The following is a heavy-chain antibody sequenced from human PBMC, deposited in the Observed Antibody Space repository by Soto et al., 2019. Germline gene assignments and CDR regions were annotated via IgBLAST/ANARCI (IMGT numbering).Heavy chain of an antibody. D-gene: IGHD6-19*01. V-gene: IGHV1-69*13. J-gene: IGHJ4*01. CDR3: ARHPGQWLYYSDY. CDR1: GATFNFYA. CDR2: VVPHSGTA. Sequence: GASVKVSCKSSGATFNFYAISWVRQAPGEGLEWMGGVVPHSGTATYARKFQGRLTVTADESSSTAYMDLSSLTSEDTAIYYCARHPGQWLYYSDYWGQGTLVTVSS.